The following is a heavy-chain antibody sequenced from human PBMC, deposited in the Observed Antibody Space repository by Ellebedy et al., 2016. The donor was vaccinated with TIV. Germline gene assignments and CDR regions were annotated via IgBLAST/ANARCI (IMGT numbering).Heavy chain of an antibody. J-gene: IGHJ4*02. CDR1: GGSVTTYY. CDR3: AREYSAFDY. D-gene: IGHD2-21*01. V-gene: IGHV4-59*02. CDR2: AHYSGAT. Sequence: SETLSLXXFVAGGSVTTYYWHWIRQPPGKGLEWVGYAHYSGATSYNPSLSSRVTLSLDTSKNQLSLRLTSVTAADTAVYYCAREYSAFDYWGQGTLVTVSS.